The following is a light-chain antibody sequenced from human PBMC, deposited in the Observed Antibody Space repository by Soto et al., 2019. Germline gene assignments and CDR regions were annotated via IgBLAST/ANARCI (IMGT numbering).Light chain of an antibody. CDR1: QSVSNN. V-gene: IGKV3-15*01. CDR2: DAS. Sequence: EIVMTQSPATLSVSPGVRATLSCRPSQSVSNNLAWYQQKPGQAPRLLMYDASTRATGIPARFSGTGSGMEFTLTISSLQSEDFAVYYCQQYNNWPLYSFGQGTRLEIK. CDR3: QQYNNWPLYS. J-gene: IGKJ2*03.